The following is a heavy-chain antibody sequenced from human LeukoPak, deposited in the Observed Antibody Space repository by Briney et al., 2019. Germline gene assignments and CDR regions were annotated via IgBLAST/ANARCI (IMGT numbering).Heavy chain of an antibody. CDR2: SNTRTNGETT. Sequence: GGSLSPSGASSVFTFSNAWMNWVRPTRGEGLGLVGRSNTRTNGETTDYATPVKTTFSISRDDSADTRWLQMNNPNTEDTAVYYCTADVFKSGYGDPHSFDYWGQGTLVTVSS. V-gene: IGHV3-15*01. J-gene: IGHJ4*02. D-gene: IGHD4-17*01. CDR3: TADVFKSGYGDPHSFDY. CDR1: VFTFSNAW.